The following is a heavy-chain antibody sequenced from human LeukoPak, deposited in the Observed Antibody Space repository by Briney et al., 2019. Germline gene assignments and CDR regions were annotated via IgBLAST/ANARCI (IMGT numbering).Heavy chain of an antibody. V-gene: IGHV4-59*01. Sequence: SETLSLTCTVSGGSISSYYWSWIRQPPGKGLEWIGYIYYSGSTNYNPSLKSRVTISVDTSKNQFSLKLSSVTAADTAVYYCARALGYCSGGSCYSFSFQHWGQGTLVTVSS. CDR2: IYYSGST. CDR1: GGSISSYY. CDR3: ARALGYCSGGSCYSFSFQH. D-gene: IGHD2-15*01. J-gene: IGHJ1*01.